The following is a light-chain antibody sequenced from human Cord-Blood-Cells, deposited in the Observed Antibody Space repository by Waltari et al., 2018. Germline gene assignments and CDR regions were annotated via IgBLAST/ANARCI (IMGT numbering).Light chain of an antibody. V-gene: IGKV3-20*01. CDR3: QQYGSSPPWT. Sequence: ELVLTQSPGTLSLSPGERATLSCRASQSVSSSYLAWYQQKPGQAPRLLIYGASSRATGIPDMFSGSGSGTDFTLTISRLEPEDFAVYYCQQYGSSPPWTFGQGTKVEIK. J-gene: IGKJ1*01. CDR1: QSVSSSY. CDR2: GAS.